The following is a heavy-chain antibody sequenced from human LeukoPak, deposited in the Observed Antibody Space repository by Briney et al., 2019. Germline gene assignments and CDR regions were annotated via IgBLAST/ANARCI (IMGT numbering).Heavy chain of an antibody. V-gene: IGHV4-59*01. D-gene: IGHD6-19*01. J-gene: IGHJ4*02. CDR2: IYYNGNT. Sequence: SETLCLTGTASGSSISSYYWSWIRRPPGKGLKWIGYIYYNGNTNYNPSLKRRVTMSVDTSKNQFALKLSSVTAADTAVYYCARDPSSGWFAFNYWGQGTLVTVSS. CDR3: ARDPSSGWFAFNY. CDR1: GSSISSYY.